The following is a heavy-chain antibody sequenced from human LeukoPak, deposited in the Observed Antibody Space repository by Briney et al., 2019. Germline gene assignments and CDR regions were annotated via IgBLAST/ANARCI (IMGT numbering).Heavy chain of an antibody. CDR2: INHSGST. J-gene: IGHJ4*02. CDR1: GGSFSGYY. CDR3: ARDPVITLVRGVIMNYFDY. V-gene: IGHV4-34*01. D-gene: IGHD3-10*01. Sequence: SETLSLTCAVYGGSFSGYYWSWIRQPPGKGLEWIGEINHSGSTNYNPSLKSRVTISVDTSKNQFSLKLSSVTAADTAVYYCARDPVITLVRGVIMNYFDYWGQGTLVTVSS.